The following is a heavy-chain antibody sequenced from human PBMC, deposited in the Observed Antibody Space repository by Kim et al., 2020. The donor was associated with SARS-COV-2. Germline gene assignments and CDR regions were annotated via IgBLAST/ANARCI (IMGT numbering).Heavy chain of an antibody. CDR3: ARSHDSSGYYLDY. CDR2: IWYDGSNK. J-gene: IGHJ4*02. D-gene: IGHD3-22*01. Sequence: GGSLRLSCAASGFTFSSYGMHWVRQAPGKGLEWVAVIWYDGSNKYYADSVKGRFTISRDNSKNTLYLQMNSLRAEDTAVYYCARSHDSSGYYLDYWGQGTLVTVSS. V-gene: IGHV3-33*08. CDR1: GFTFSSYG.